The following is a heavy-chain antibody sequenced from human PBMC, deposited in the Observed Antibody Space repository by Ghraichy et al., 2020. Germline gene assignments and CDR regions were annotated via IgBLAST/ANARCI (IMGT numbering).Heavy chain of an antibody. Sequence: SETLSLTCSVSSGSISSSSHYWGWIRQPPGKGLEWIGSIFYSGSTYHNPSLKSRVTISVDTSKNQFSLKLTSVTAADTAVYYCARLNEYIGDAFDIWGQGTIVTVSS. CDR2: IFYSGST. J-gene: IGHJ3*02. D-gene: IGHD1-1*01. CDR3: ARLNEYIGDAFDI. CDR1: SGSISSSSHY. V-gene: IGHV4-39*01.